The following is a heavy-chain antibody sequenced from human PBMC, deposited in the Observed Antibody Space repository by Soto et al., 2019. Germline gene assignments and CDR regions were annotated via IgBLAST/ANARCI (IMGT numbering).Heavy chain of an antibody. CDR1: GFSVSSNY. CDR3: ARDWFLDY. Sequence: PGGSLRLSCVASGFSVSSNYMSWVRQAPGKGLEWVAVIYREGSTDYADSVKDRFTISRDSYKNTVYLQMNSLRSEDTALYYCARDWFLDYWGQGTPVTVSS. D-gene: IGHD3-10*01. J-gene: IGHJ4*02. CDR2: IYREGST. V-gene: IGHV3-53*01.